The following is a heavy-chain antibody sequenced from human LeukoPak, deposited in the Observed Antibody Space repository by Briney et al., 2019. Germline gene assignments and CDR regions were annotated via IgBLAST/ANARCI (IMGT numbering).Heavy chain of an antibody. D-gene: IGHD1-14*01. Sequence: GGSLRLSCAASGFPFSSYAMSWVRQAPGKGLEWVSTISNSDDSTYYADSVKGRFTLSRDNSENTLFLRMNSLRAEDTAVYYCAKATGYLLWGQGTLVIVSS. CDR1: GFPFSSYA. CDR3: AKATGYLL. V-gene: IGHV3-23*01. CDR2: ISNSDDST. J-gene: IGHJ4*02.